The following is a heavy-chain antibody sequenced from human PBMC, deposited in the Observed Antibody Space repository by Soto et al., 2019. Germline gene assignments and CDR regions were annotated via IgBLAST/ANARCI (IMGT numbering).Heavy chain of an antibody. J-gene: IGHJ4*02. CDR3: ARGGNAMVRGVIHSLFDY. D-gene: IGHD3-10*01. CDR2: ISSSGSTI. Sequence: QVQLVESGGGLVKPGGSLRLSYAASGFTFSDYYMSWIRQAPGKGLERGSYISSSGSTIYYAESVKGRFTISRDNAKNSLYLQMTSLRAEDTAVYYCARGGNAMVRGVIHSLFDYWGQGTLVTVAS. CDR1: GFTFSDYY. V-gene: IGHV3-11*01.